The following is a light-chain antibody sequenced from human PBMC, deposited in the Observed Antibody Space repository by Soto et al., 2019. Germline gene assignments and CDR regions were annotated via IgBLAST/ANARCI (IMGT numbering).Light chain of an antibody. V-gene: IGLV6-57*04. CDR2: EDN. Sequence: NFMLTQPHSVSESPGKTVTISCTRSSGSIASNYVQWYQQRPGSAPTTVIYEDNQRPSGVPDRFSGSIDSSSNSASLTISGLKNEDEADYYCQSYDSVVVFGGGTQLTVL. J-gene: IGLJ2*01. CDR1: SGSIASNY. CDR3: QSYDSVVV.